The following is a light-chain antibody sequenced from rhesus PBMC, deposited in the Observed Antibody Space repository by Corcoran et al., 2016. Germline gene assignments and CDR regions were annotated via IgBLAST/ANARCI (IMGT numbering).Light chain of an antibody. V-gene: IGLV2-13*03. CDR3: CSYGSRSTYI. Sequence: QAAPTQSPSVSGSPGQSVTISCTGTSSDIGGYNRVSWYQQHPGTAHKVMIYEVSKRPSGVSDRFSGFKSGNTASLTISGLQAEDEADYYCCSYGSRSTYIFGAGTRLTVL. J-gene: IGLJ1*01. CDR2: EVS. CDR1: SSDIGGYNR.